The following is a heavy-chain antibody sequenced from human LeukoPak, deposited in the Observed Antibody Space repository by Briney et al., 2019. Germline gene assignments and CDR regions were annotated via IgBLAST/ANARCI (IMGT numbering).Heavy chain of an antibody. V-gene: IGHV4-39*07. D-gene: IGHD3-10*01. Sequence: SETLSLTCTVSGGSIRSSYYYWGWIRQPPGKGLEWIGSIYDSGSTNYNPSLKSRVTILVDTSKNQFSLKLSSVTAADTAVYYCARKNRGNNWFDPWGQGTLVTVSS. CDR2: IYDSGST. J-gene: IGHJ5*02. CDR1: GGSIRSSYYY. CDR3: ARKNRGNNWFDP.